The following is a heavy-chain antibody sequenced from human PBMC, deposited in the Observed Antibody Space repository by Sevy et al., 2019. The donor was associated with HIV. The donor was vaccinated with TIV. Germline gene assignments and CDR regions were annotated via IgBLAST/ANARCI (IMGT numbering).Heavy chain of an antibody. CDR2: LSFGCGKI. Sequence: GSLRLSCAASGFDFSIYSMSWVRQAPGKGLEWVSTLSFGCGKINYADSVKGRFTISRDNSKSSVSLQMNNMRVEDTAVYYCAREGCTKPHDYWGQGTLVTVSS. J-gene: IGHJ4*02. V-gene: IGHV3-23*01. D-gene: IGHD2-8*01. CDR3: AREGCTKPHDY. CDR1: GFDFSIYS.